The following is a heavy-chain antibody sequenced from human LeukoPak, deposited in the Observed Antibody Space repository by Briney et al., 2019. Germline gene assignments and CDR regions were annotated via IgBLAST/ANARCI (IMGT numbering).Heavy chain of an antibody. CDR2: ISYDGSNK. D-gene: IGHD1-26*01. V-gene: IGHV3-30-3*01. Sequence: GGSLRLSCAASGFTFSSYAMHWVRQAPGKGLEWEAVISYDGSNKYYADSVKGRFTISRDNSKNTLYLQMNSLRAEDTAVYYCAKEPYSGSQLLDYWGQGTLVTVSS. CDR3: AKEPYSGSQLLDY. J-gene: IGHJ4*02. CDR1: GFTFSSYA.